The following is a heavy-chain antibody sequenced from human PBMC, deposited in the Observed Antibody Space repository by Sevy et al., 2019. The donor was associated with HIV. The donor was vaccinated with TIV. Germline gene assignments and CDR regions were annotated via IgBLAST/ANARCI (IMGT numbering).Heavy chain of an antibody. CDR2: ISSSSSTI. D-gene: IGHD3-22*01. CDR3: ARDGVGRYYYDSSGYPDAFDI. CDR1: GFTFSSYS. Sequence: GESLKISCAASGFTFSSYSMNWVRQAPGKGLEWVSYISSSSSTIYSADSVKGRFTISRDNAKNSLYLQMNSLRDEDTAVYYCARDGVGRYYYDSSGYPDAFDIWGQGTMVTVSS. V-gene: IGHV3-48*02. J-gene: IGHJ3*02.